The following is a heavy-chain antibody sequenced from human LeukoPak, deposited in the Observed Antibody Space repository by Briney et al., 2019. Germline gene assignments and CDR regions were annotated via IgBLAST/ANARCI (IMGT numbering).Heavy chain of an antibody. CDR1: GFTFSSYA. CDR2: ISGSGGST. V-gene: IGHV3-23*01. Sequence: PGGSLRLSCAASGFTFSSYAMSWVRQAPGKGLDWVSAISGSGGSTYYADSVKGRFTISRDNSKNTLYLQMNSLRAEDTAVYYCAKLRTYYYGQAGAFDIWGQGTMVTVSS. CDR3: AKLRTYYYGQAGAFDI. J-gene: IGHJ3*02. D-gene: IGHD3-10*01.